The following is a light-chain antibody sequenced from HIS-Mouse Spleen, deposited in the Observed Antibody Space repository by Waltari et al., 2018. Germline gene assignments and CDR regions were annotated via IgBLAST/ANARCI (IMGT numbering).Light chain of an antibody. CDR3: CSYAGSYTLV. Sequence: QSALTQPRSVSGSAGQSVTISCTGTSSDVGGYNYVSWYQQHPGKPPNHMIYDVSKRPSGVPDRFSGSKSGDTASLTISGLQAEDEADYYCCSYAGSYTLVFGGGTKLTVL. CDR2: DVS. J-gene: IGLJ3*02. V-gene: IGLV2-11*01. CDR1: SSDVGGYNY.